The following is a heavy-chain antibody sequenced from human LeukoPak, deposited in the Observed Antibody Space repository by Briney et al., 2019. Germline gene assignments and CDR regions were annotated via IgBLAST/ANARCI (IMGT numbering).Heavy chain of an antibody. V-gene: IGHV5-51*01. J-gene: IGHJ5*02. Sequence: GESLKVSCKGSGYSFTSYWIGWVRQMPGKGLEWMGIIYPGDSDTRYSPSFQGQVTISADKSISTAYLQWSSLKASDTAMYYCARHPSYSSGWYNWFDPWGQGTLVTVSS. CDR3: ARHPSYSSGWYNWFDP. D-gene: IGHD6-19*01. CDR2: IYPGDSDT. CDR1: GYSFTSYW.